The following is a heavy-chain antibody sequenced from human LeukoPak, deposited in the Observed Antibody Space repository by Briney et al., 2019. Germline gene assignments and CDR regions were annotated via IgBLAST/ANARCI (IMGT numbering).Heavy chain of an antibody. CDR3: ARRLIGFDT. CDR1: GGSISSSSHY. D-gene: IGHD3-22*01. J-gene: IGHJ5*02. Sequence: SETLSLTCTVSGGSISSSSHYWGWIRQPPGKGLEWIGDIHYSGTTYYNPSLKSRVTISVDTSKNQFSLKLTSVTAADTAVYYCARRLIGFDTWGQGTLLTVSS. CDR2: IHYSGTT. V-gene: IGHV4-39*01.